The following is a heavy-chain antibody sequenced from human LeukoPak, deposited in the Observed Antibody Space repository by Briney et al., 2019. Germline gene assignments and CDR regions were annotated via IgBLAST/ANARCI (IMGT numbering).Heavy chain of an antibody. D-gene: IGHD3-10*01. CDR3: ARGNGDYYFDY. CDR1: GFTFSSYA. Sequence: GSLRLSCAASGFTFSSYAMHWVRQAPGKGLEWVAVISYDGSNKYYADSVKGRFTISRDNSKNTLYLQMNSLRAEDTAVYYCARGNGDYYFDYWGQGTLVTVSS. V-gene: IGHV3-30-3*01. J-gene: IGHJ4*02. CDR2: ISYDGSNK.